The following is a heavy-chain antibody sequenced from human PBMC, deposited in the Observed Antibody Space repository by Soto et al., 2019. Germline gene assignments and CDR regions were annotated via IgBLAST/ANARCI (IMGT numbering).Heavy chain of an antibody. Sequence: ASVKVSCKASGYTFTSYGISWVRQAPGQGLEWMGWISAYNGNTNYAQKLQGRVTMTTDTSTSTAYMELRSLRSDDTAVYYRARERFRDYDILTVYYSDWFDPXXQ. D-gene: IGHD3-9*01. J-gene: IGHJ5*02. CDR2: ISAYNGNT. CDR1: GYTFTSYG. V-gene: IGHV1-18*01. CDR3: ARERFRDYDILTVYYSDWFDP.